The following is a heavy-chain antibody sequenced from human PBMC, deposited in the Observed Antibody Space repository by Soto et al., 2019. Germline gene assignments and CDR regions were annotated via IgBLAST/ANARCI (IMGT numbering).Heavy chain of an antibody. Sequence: VQLVQSGAEVKKPGSSAKVSCKASGSTFSSYTISWVRQAPGQGLEWMGRIIPILGIANYAQKFQGRVTITADKSTSTAYMELSSLRSEDTAVYYCARGNGGYAPIDYWGQGTLVTVSS. D-gene: IGHD5-12*01. CDR1: GSTFSSYT. CDR3: ARGNGGYAPIDY. CDR2: IIPILGIA. J-gene: IGHJ4*02. V-gene: IGHV1-69*02.